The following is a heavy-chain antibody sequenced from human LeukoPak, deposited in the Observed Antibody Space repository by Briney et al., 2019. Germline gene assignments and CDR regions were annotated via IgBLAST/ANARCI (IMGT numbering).Heavy chain of an antibody. CDR3: AKDGLRFLEWFDS. Sequence: GSLRLSCAASGFTFSNYGMSWVRQASGKGLKWVSVISGSGGSTYYADSVKGRFTISRDNSKNTLYLQMNSLRAEDTAVYYCAKDGLRFLEWFDSWGQGTLVTVSS. J-gene: IGHJ5*01. V-gene: IGHV3-23*01. CDR1: GFTFSNYG. CDR2: ISGSGGST. D-gene: IGHD3-3*01.